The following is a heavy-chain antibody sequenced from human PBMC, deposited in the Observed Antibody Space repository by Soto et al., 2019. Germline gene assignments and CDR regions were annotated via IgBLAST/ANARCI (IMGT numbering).Heavy chain of an antibody. CDR1: GYTFTSYD. Sequence: QVQLVQSGAEVKKPGASVKVSCKASGYTFTSYDINWVRQATGQVREWMGWMNPNSGNTGYAQKFQGRVTMTRHTSLSTAYMELSSLRSEDTAVYYCASSIAVAGKDADYWGQGTLVTVSS. D-gene: IGHD6-19*01. CDR3: ASSIAVAGKDADY. V-gene: IGHV1-8*01. J-gene: IGHJ4*02. CDR2: MNPNSGNT.